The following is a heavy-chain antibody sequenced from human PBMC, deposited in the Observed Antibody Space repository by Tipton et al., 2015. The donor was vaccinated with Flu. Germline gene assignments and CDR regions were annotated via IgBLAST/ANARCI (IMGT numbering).Heavy chain of an antibody. V-gene: IGHV4-4*07. D-gene: IGHD3-10*01. CDR2: IYTSGST. Sequence: LRLSCTVSGGSISSYYWSWIRQPAGKGLEWIGRIYTSGSTNYNPSLKSRVTMSVDTSKNQFSLELSSVTAADTAVYYCARSRSGKVDYWGQGTLVTVSS. J-gene: IGHJ4*02. CDR3: ARSRSGKVDY. CDR1: GGSISSYY.